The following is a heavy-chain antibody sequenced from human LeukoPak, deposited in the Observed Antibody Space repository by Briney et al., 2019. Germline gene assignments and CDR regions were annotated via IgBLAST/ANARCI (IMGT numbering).Heavy chain of an antibody. D-gene: IGHD3-22*01. Sequence: GGSLRLSCAASGFTFSTYNMNWVRQAAGKGLEWISYINADSSNIQYADSVRGRSPTSRDNAKTSLYLQLHTLRAEDTAVYYCVRDNSRGQSLGVIYWGQGSLVTAS. J-gene: IGHJ4*02. CDR2: INADSSNI. CDR3: VRDNSRGQSLGVIY. V-gene: IGHV3-48*01. CDR1: GFTFSTYN.